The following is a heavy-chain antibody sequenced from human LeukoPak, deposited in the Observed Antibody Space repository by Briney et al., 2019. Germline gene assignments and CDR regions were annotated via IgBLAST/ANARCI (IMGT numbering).Heavy chain of an antibody. V-gene: IGHV4-34*01. J-gene: IGHJ6*03. CDR3: ARLPGSSWYGYYYYYMDV. CDR1: GGSFSGYY. D-gene: IGHD6-13*01. CDR2: INHSGST. Sequence: PSETLSLTCAVYGGSFSGYYWSWIRQPPGKGLEWIGEINHSGSTNYNPSLKSRVTISVDTSKNQFSLKLSSVTAADTAVYYCARLPGSSWYGYYYYYMDVWGKGTTVTISS.